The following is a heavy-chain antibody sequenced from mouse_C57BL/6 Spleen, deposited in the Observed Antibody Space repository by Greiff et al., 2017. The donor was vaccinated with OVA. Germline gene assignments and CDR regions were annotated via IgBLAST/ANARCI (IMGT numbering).Heavy chain of an antibody. CDR2: INPSSGYT. CDR3: ARDDYGFSYAMDY. J-gene: IGHJ4*01. D-gene: IGHD2-4*01. Sequence: VKLMESGAELAKPGASVKLSCKASGYTFTSYWMHWVKQRPGQGLEWIGYINPSSGYTKYNQKFKDKATLTADKSSSTAYMQLSSLTYEDSAVYYCARDDYGFSYAMDYWGQGTSVTVSS. CDR1: GYTFTSYW. V-gene: IGHV1-7*01.